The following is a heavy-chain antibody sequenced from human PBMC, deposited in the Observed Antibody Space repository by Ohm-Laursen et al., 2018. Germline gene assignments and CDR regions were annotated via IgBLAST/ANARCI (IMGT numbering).Heavy chain of an antibody. CDR3: AKDWEQNRHGSSADY. Sequence: SLRLSCTASGFTFSDYQMSWIRQAPGKGLEWISYITSSGSTIYSADSVKGRFTISRDNAKNSLYLQMNSLRAEDTAVYYCAKDWEQNRHGSSADYWGQGTLVTVSS. J-gene: IGHJ4*02. V-gene: IGHV3-11*01. CDR1: GFTFSDYQ. D-gene: IGHD1-26*01. CDR2: ITSSGSTI.